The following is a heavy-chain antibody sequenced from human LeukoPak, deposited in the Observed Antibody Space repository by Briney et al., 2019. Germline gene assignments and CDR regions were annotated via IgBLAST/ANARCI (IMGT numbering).Heavy chain of an antibody. D-gene: IGHD3-22*01. CDR3: ARTPDHYYDSSGYYSTPFDY. Sequence: SETLSLTCTVSGGSISSYYWSWIRQPAGKGLEWIGRIYTSGSTNYNPSLKSRVTMSVDTSKNQFSLKLSSVTAADAAVYYCARTPDHYYDSSGYYSTPFDYWGQGTLATVSS. V-gene: IGHV4-4*07. CDR1: GGSISSYY. J-gene: IGHJ4*02. CDR2: IYTSGST.